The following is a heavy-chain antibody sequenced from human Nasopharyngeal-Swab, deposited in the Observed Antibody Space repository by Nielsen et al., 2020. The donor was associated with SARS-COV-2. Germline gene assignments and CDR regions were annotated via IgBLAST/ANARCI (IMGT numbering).Heavy chain of an antibody. CDR3: ARDSFSRVGAAGSSHYYYYGMDV. CDR1: GFTFSSYW. Sequence: GESLKIPWAASGFTFSSYWMSWVRQAPGKGLEWVANIKQDGSEKYYVDSVKGRFTISRDNAKNSLYLQMNSLRAEDTAVYYCARDSFSRVGAAGSSHYYYYGMDVWGQGTTVTVSS. V-gene: IGHV3-7*01. J-gene: IGHJ6*02. CDR2: IKQDGSEK. D-gene: IGHD6-13*01.